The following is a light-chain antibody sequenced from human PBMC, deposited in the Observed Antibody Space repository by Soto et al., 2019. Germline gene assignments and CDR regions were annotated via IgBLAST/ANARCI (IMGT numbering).Light chain of an antibody. Sequence: QSVLTQPRSVSGSPGQSVTISCTGTSSDVGVYNYVSWYQQYPGKAPKIMIYDVSKRPSGVPDRFSGSKSDNTASLTISRLQAEDEADYYCCSYAGSYTFVFGIGTKLTVL. CDR3: CSYAGSYTFV. CDR2: DVS. CDR1: SSDVGVYNY. J-gene: IGLJ1*01. V-gene: IGLV2-11*01.